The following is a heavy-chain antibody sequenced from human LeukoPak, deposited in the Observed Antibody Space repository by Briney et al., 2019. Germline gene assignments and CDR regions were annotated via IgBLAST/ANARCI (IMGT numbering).Heavy chain of an antibody. D-gene: IGHD3-22*01. V-gene: IGHV4-34*01. Sequence: SETLSLTCAVYGGSFSGYYWSWIRQPPGKGLEWIGEINHSGSTNYNPSLKSRVTISVDTSRNQFSLKLSSVTAADTAVYYCARAGYYDSSGLDYWGQGTLVTVSS. CDR2: INHSGST. CDR1: GGSFSGYY. J-gene: IGHJ4*02. CDR3: ARAGYYDSSGLDY.